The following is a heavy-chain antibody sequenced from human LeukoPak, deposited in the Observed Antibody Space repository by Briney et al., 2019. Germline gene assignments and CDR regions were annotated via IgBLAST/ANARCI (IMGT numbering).Heavy chain of an antibody. J-gene: IGHJ6*03. Sequence: PSETLSLTCTVSGGPINTDYWNWIRQPPGKGLEWIGYIYYSGRTNYNPSFKSRLTISIDTSKSQFSLKLSSVTAADTAVYYCARRRDSGSYGYYYYMDVWGKGTTVTISS. CDR1: GGPINTDY. D-gene: IGHD1-26*01. CDR3: ARRRDSGSYGYYYYMDV. CDR2: IYYSGRT. V-gene: IGHV4-59*12.